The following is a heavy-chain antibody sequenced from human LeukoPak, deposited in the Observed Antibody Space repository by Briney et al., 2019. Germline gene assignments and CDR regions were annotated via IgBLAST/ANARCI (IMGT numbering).Heavy chain of an antibody. CDR1: GFTIGGFA. Sequence: PGGSLRLSCAASGFTIGGFAMTWVRQAPGKGLEWVSSIGSDYKTHYSESVKGRFAISRDNAKNSLFLQMNSLRAEDTAVFYCARDLDSGWTYGMDVWGQGTTVTVSS. J-gene: IGHJ6*02. V-gene: IGHV3-23*01. D-gene: IGHD6-19*01. CDR3: ARDLDSGWTYGMDV. CDR2: IGSDYKT.